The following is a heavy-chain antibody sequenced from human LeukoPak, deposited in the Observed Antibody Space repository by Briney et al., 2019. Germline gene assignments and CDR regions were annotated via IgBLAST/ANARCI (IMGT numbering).Heavy chain of an antibody. CDR1: GASMSSVSYY. CDR2: IYYSGST. Sequence: SETLSLTCTISGASMSSVSYYWDWIRQPPGKGLEWIGNIYYSGSTHYNPSLKSRVTISLDTSKNQFSLNLRSVTAADTAVYYCVASVLLSRFDPWGPGTLVTVSS. D-gene: IGHD2-21*01. V-gene: IGHV4-39*01. J-gene: IGHJ5*02. CDR3: VASVLLSRFDP.